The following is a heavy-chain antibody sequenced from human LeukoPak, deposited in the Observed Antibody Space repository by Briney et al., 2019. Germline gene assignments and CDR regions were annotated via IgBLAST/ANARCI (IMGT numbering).Heavy chain of an antibody. V-gene: IGHV4-4*09. CDR1: GGSISSYY. Sequence: PSETLSLTGTVSGGSISSYYWSWIRQPPGKGLEWFGYIYTSGSTNYNPSLKSRVTISVDTSKNQFSLKLSSVTAADTAVYYCARLTYCGGDCTNWFDPWGQGTLVTVSS. CDR3: ARLTYCGGDCTNWFDP. D-gene: IGHD2-21*02. CDR2: IYTSGST. J-gene: IGHJ5*02.